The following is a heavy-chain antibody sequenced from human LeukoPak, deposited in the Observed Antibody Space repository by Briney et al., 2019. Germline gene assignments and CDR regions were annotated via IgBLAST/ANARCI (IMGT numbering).Heavy chain of an antibody. CDR3: ARRSSSEF. Sequence: GESLQISCKGSGYSFSNYWIGWVRQMPGKGLEWMAIVNPGNSDTKYNPAFQGQVTISADKSIGTAYLQWSSLKASDSAMYYCARRSSSEFWGQGTLVTVSS. CDR2: VNPGNSDT. D-gene: IGHD6-6*01. V-gene: IGHV5-51*01. J-gene: IGHJ4*02. CDR1: GYSFSNYW.